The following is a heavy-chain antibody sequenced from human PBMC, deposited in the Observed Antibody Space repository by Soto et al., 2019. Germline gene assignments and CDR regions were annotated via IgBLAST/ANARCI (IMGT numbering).Heavy chain of an antibody. CDR3: TIVLVPAAMKANYYYGMDV. V-gene: IGHV3-74*01. CDR1: GFTFSSYW. Sequence: PGGSLRLSCAASGFTFSSYWMHWVRQAPGKGLVWVSRINSDGSSTSYADSVKGRFTISRDNAKNTLYLQMNSLRAEDTAVYYCTIVLVPAAMKANYYYGMDVWGQGTTVTVSS. D-gene: IGHD2-2*01. J-gene: IGHJ6*02. CDR2: INSDGSST.